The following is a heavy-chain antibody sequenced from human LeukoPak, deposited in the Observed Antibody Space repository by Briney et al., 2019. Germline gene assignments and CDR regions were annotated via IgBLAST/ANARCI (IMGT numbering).Heavy chain of an antibody. CDR1: GGTFSSYA. Sequence: SVKVSCKASGGTFSSYAISWVRQAPGQGLEWMGRIIPIFGTANYAQKFQGRVTITADKSTSTAYMELSSLRSEDTAAYYCARGTTQAPYYYYYMDVWGKGTTVTVSS. J-gene: IGHJ6*03. V-gene: IGHV1-69*06. D-gene: IGHD1-1*01. CDR2: IIPIFGTA. CDR3: ARGTTQAPYYYYYMDV.